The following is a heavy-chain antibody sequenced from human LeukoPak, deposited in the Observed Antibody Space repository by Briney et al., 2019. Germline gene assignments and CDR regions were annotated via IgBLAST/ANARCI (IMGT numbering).Heavy chain of an antibody. CDR3: ARHLTAAAVDAFDI. CDR2: IYPGDSDT. D-gene: IGHD6-13*01. J-gene: IGHJ3*02. CDR1: GYSSTSYW. Sequence: GESLKISCKGSGYSSTSYWIGWVRQMPGKGLEWMGIIYPGDSDTRYSPSFQGQVTISADKSISTAYLQWSSLKASDTAKYYCARHLTAAAVDAFDIWGQGTMVTVSS. V-gene: IGHV5-51*01.